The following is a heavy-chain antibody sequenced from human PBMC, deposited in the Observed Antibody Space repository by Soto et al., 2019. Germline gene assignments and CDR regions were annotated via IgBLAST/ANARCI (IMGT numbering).Heavy chain of an antibody. J-gene: IGHJ4*01. CDR1: GDSISSYF. D-gene: IGHD7-27*01. CDR2: IHYSGTT. CDR3: ARDTGGYYLDS. V-gene: IGHV4-59*01. Sequence: PWETLSLTCTIYGDSISSYFWSWIRQPPGKGLEWIGYIHYSGTTVYSPSLKSRVTMSIDTSENQFTLNLTSVTAADTAVYFCARDTGGYYLDSWGQGSLVTVSS.